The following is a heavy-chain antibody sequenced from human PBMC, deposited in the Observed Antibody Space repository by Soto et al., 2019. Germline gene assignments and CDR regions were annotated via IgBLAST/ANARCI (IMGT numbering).Heavy chain of an antibody. CDR1: GFTFGNYA. Sequence: GGSLRLSCAASGFTFGNYAMNWVRQAPGKGLEWISSISDPGTSTYYANSVKGRFSMSRDNSENTLFLQMNRLRADDTAVYFCAKSLVTPSDAFDLWGRGTLVTVS. V-gene: IGHV3-23*01. D-gene: IGHD2-21*02. J-gene: IGHJ3*01. CDR2: ISDPGTST. CDR3: AKSLVTPSDAFDL.